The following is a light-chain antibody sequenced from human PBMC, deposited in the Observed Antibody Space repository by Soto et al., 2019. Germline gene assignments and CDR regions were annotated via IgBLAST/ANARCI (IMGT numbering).Light chain of an antibody. CDR1: QSVSSSY. CDR3: QQYGSSPPVT. Sequence: EIVLTQSPGTLSLSPGERATLSCRASQSVSSSYLAWYRQKPGQAPRLLIYGASSRATGIPDRFSGSASGTDFTLTISRLEPEDFAVYYCQQYGSSPPVTFGGGTKVEIK. V-gene: IGKV3-20*01. CDR2: GAS. J-gene: IGKJ4*01.